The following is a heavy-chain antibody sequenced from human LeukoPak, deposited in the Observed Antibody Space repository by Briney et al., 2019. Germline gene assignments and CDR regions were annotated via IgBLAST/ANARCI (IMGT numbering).Heavy chain of an antibody. Sequence: SQTLSLTCTVSGGSISRGGYYWSWIRQHPGKGLEWIGYIYYSGSTYYNPSLKTRVTISVDTSKNQFSLKLSSVTAADTAVYYCARGGYCSSTSCLPLDYWGQGTLVTVSS. CDR3: ARGGYCSSTSCLPLDY. D-gene: IGHD2-2*01. CDR2: IYYSGST. CDR1: GGSISRGGYY. J-gene: IGHJ4*02. V-gene: IGHV4-31*03.